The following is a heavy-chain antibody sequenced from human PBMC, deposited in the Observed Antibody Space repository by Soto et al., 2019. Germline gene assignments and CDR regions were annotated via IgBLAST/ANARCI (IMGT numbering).Heavy chain of an antibody. Sequence: QVQLVESGGGVVQPGRSLRLSCAASGFTFSTHGMHWVRQAPGKGLEWVAVVSYDGGSKYYADSVKGRFTASRDNSKNTLYLEMNSLRTEDTAVYYCTRVRLGSSRSSDYWGQGILVTVSS. J-gene: IGHJ4*02. V-gene: IGHV3-30*03. CDR2: VSYDGGSK. CDR1: GFTFSTHG. D-gene: IGHD6-19*01. CDR3: TRVRLGSSRSSDY.